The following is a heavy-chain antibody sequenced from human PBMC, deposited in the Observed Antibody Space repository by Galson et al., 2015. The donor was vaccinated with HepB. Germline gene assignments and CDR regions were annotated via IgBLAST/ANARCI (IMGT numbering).Heavy chain of an antibody. Sequence: SLRLSCAASGFTFSNAWMSWVRQAPGKGLEWVSVIYSGGSTYYADSVKGRFTISRDNSKNTLYLQMNSLRAEDTAVYYCARPLTFYGDYRDYYYGMDVWGQGTTVTVSS. J-gene: IGHJ6*02. V-gene: IGHV3-66*02. D-gene: IGHD4-17*01. CDR3: ARPLTFYGDYRDYYYGMDV. CDR2: IYSGGST. CDR1: GFTFSNAW.